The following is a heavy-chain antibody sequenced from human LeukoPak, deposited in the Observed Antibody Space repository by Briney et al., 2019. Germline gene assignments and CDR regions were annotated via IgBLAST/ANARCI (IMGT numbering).Heavy chain of an antibody. D-gene: IGHD1-7*01. CDR3: ARVGLELAFYYMDV. V-gene: IGHV1-18*01. J-gene: IGHJ6*03. CDR1: GYTFTSYD. CDR2: ISTYNSNT. Sequence: ASVKVSCKASGYTFTSYDIGWVRQAPGQGLEWMGWISTYNSNTNYAQKFQGRVTMTTDTSTSTAYMELRSLRSDDTAVYYCARVGLELAFYYMDVWGKGTTVTVSS.